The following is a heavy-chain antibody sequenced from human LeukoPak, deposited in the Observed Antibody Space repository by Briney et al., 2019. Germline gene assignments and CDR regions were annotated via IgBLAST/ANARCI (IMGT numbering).Heavy chain of an antibody. J-gene: IGHJ4*02. V-gene: IGHV1-2*02. CDR2: INPSSDDT. Sequence: ASVKVSCKASGYTFTYYYIHWVRQAPGQGLEWMGWINPSSDDTNYAQDFQGRVTMTRDTSITTAYLELNSLKSDDTAVYYCARGGHTSTADFYFDYWGQGILVTVSS. CDR1: GYTFTYYY. D-gene: IGHD1-26*01. CDR3: ARGGHTSTADFYFDY.